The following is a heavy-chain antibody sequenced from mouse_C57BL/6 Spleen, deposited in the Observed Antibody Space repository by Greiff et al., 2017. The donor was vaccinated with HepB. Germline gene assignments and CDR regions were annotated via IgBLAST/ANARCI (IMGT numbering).Heavy chain of an antibody. CDR3: ARYRETGTWYFDV. Sequence: EVKLVESGPGLAKPSQTLFLTCSVTGYSITSDYWNWIRKFPGNKLEYMGYISYSGSTYYNPSLKSRISITRDTSKNQYYLQLNSVTTEDTATYYCARYRETGTWYFDVWGTGTTVTVSS. D-gene: IGHD4-1*01. V-gene: IGHV3-8*01. CDR2: ISYSGST. CDR1: GYSITSDY. J-gene: IGHJ1*03.